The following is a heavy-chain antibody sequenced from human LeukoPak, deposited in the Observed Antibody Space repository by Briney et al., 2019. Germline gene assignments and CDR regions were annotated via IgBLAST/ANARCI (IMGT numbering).Heavy chain of an antibody. Sequence: GRSLRLSCAASGFTFSSYAMSWVRQAPGKGLEWVSAISGSGGSTYYADSVKGRFTISRDNSKNTLYLQMNSLRAEDTAVYYCAKVRGLGAYDSSGFDAFDIWGQGTMVTVSS. CDR3: AKVRGLGAYDSSGFDAFDI. J-gene: IGHJ3*02. D-gene: IGHD3-22*01. V-gene: IGHV3-23*01. CDR2: ISGSGGST. CDR1: GFTFSSYA.